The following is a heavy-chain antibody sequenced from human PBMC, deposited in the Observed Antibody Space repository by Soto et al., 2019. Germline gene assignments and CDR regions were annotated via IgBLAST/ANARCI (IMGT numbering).Heavy chain of an antibody. CDR1: GFTFSSYG. D-gene: IGHD3-9*01. V-gene: IGHV3-30*18. Sequence: GGSLRLSCAASGFTFSSYGMHWVRQAPGKGLEWVAVISYDGSNKYYADSVKGRFTISRDNSKNTLYLQMNSLRAEDTAVYYCAKVWGPYYDILTGYYSWVGAATPNYGMDVWGQGTTVTVSS. CDR3: AKVWGPYYDILTGYYSWVGAATPNYGMDV. CDR2: ISYDGSNK. J-gene: IGHJ6*02.